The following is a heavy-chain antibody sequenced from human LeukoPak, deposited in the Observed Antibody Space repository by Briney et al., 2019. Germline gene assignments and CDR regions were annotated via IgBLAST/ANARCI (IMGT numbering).Heavy chain of an antibody. J-gene: IGHJ4*02. D-gene: IGHD3-22*01. CDR1: GYTFTIYG. CDR2: ISAYNGNT. CDR3: ARCYAPYYYDSSGYYSV. Sequence: ASVTVSCKASGYTFTIYGISWVRQAPGQGLEWMGWISAYNGNTNYAQKLQGRVTMTTDTSTSTAYMELRSLRSDDTAVYYCARCYAPYYYDSSGYYSVWGQGTLVTVSS. V-gene: IGHV1-18*01.